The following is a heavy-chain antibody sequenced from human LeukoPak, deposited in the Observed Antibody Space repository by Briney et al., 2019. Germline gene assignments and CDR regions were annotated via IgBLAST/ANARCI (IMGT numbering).Heavy chain of an antibody. V-gene: IGHV3-7*01. D-gene: IGHD2-2*01. CDR1: GFTFNLAW. J-gene: IGHJ4*02. CDR3: ARMGGTSPQDY. CDR2: IKQDESEK. Sequence: GGSLRLSCAASGFTFNLAWMSWARQAPGKGLEWVANIKQDESEKYYVDSVKGRFTISRDNSKNTLYLQMNSLRAEDTAVYYCARMGGTSPQDYWGQGTLVTVSS.